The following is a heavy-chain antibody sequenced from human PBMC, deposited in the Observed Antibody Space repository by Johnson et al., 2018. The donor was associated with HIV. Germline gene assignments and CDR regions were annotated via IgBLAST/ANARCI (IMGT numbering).Heavy chain of an antibody. Sequence: VQLVESGGGLVQPGGSLRLSCAASGFTFSSYWMSWVRQAPGKGLEWVANIKQEGSEKYYVDSVKGRFTISRDNAKNSLYLQMNSLRAEDTAVYYCSRHSPRGYSGYDAFYIWGQGTMVTVSS. D-gene: IGHD5-12*01. CDR1: GFTFSSYW. J-gene: IGHJ3*02. CDR3: SRHSPRGYSGYDAFYI. CDR2: IKQEGSEK. V-gene: IGHV3-7*05.